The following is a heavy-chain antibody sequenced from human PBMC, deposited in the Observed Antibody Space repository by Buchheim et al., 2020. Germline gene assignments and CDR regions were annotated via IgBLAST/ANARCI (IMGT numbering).Heavy chain of an antibody. CDR2: ISSSSSYI. J-gene: IGHJ4*02. V-gene: IGHV3-21*01. CDR1: GFTFSSYS. D-gene: IGHD3-22*01. CDR3: ARDLGYYDSSGYWGVPGDY. Sequence: EVQLVESGGGLVKPGGSLRLSCAASGFTFSSYSMNWVRQAPGKGLEWVSSISSSSSYIYYADSVKGRFTISRDNAKNSLSLQMNRLRAEDTAVYYCARDLGYYDSSGYWGVPGDYWGQGTL.